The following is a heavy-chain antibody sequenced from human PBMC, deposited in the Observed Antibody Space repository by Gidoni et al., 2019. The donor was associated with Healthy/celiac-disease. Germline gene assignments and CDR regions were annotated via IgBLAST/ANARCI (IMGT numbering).Heavy chain of an antibody. CDR1: GGSISSSSYY. J-gene: IGHJ5*02. D-gene: IGHD4-17*01. CDR2: IYYSGSP. CDR3: ATTGGSGDYTAWFDP. V-gene: IGHV4-39*01. Sequence: QLQLQESGPGLVKPSETLSLTCTVSGGSISSSSYYWGWIRQPPGKGLEWIGSIYYSGSPYYNPSLKSRVTISVDTSKNQFSLKLSSVTAADTAVYYCATTGGSGDYTAWFDPWGQGTLVTVSS.